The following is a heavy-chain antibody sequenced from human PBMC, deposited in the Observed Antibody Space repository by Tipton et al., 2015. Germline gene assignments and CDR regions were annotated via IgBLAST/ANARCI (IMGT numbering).Heavy chain of an antibody. D-gene: IGHD5-12*01. V-gene: IGHV3-11*01. CDR1: GFTFSDYY. CDR3: ARDLDSGYDYHFYYYGMDV. Sequence: GSLRLSCAASGFTFSDYYMSWIRQDPGKGLEWLSYISTSGSTKYYADSVKGRFTISRDNAKNSLYLHMNSLRAEDTAVYYCARDLDSGYDYHFYYYGMDVWGQGTTVTVSS. CDR2: ISTSGSTK. J-gene: IGHJ6*02.